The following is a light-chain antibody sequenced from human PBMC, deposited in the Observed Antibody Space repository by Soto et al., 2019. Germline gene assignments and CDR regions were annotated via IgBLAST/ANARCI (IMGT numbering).Light chain of an antibody. J-gene: IGLJ3*02. CDR2: RNN. CDR3: QSFDSSLRGWV. Sequence: QSVLTQPPSVSGAPGQRVTISCAGSSSDIGAGHDVHWYQQLPGTAPKLLIYRNNNRPSGVPDRFSGSKSGASASLAITGLQTEDEADYYCQSFDSSLRGWVFGGGTKVTVL. V-gene: IGLV1-40*01. CDR1: SSDIGAGHD.